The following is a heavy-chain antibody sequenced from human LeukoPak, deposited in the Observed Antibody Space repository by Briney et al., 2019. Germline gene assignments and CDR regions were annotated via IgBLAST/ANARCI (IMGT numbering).Heavy chain of an antibody. CDR1: GFTVSTNY. CDR3: ARDGYSYAPLGDYYYYMDV. V-gene: IGHV3-11*04. J-gene: IGHJ6*03. CDR2: ISSSGSTI. Sequence: GGSLRLSCAASGFTVSTNYMSWVRQAPGKGLEWVSYISSSGSTIYYADSVKGRFTISMDNAKNSLYLQMNSLRAEDTAVYYCARDGYSYAPLGDYYYYMDVWGKGTTVTVSS. D-gene: IGHD5-18*01.